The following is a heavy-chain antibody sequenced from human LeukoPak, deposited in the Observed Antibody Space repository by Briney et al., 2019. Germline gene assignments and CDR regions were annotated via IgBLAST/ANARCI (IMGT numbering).Heavy chain of an antibody. V-gene: IGHV4-39*01. CDR3: ARHNWFGELLDY. Sequence: SETLSLTCTVSGGSISSSSYYWGWIRQPPGKGLEWIGSIYYSGSTYYNPSLKSRVTISVGTSKNQFSLKLSSVTAADTAVHYCARHNWFGELLDYWGQGTLVTVSS. CDR2: IYYSGST. D-gene: IGHD3-10*01. CDR1: GGSISSSSYY. J-gene: IGHJ4*02.